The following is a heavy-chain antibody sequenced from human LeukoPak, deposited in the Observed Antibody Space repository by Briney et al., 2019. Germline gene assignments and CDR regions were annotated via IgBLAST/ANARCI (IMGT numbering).Heavy chain of an antibody. V-gene: IGHV1-69*13. D-gene: IGHD6-6*01. CDR1: GGTFSSYA. CDR3: ARAVGAARPNWFDP. J-gene: IGHJ5*02. Sequence: SVKVPCKASGGTFSSYAISWVRQAPGQGLEWMGGIIPIFGTANYAQKFQGRVTITADESTSTAYMELSSLRSEDTAVYYCARAVGAARPNWFDPWGQGTLVTVSS. CDR2: IIPIFGTA.